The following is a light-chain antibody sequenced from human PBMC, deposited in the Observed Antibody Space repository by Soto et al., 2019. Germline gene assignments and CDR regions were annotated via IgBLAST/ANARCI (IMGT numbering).Light chain of an antibody. J-gene: IGKJ1*01. CDR1: QSVSSN. CDR3: QQYNNWPRT. CDR2: GAS. Sequence: EIVMTQSPATLSVSPGERATLSCRASQSVSSNLAWYQHKPGQAPRLLISGASTRATGIPARFSGSGSGTEFTLTISSLQSEDFAVYYCQQYNNWPRTFGQGTKVDNK. V-gene: IGKV3-15*01.